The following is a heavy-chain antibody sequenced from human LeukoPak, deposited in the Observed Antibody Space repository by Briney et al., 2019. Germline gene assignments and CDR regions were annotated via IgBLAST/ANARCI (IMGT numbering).Heavy chain of an antibody. D-gene: IGHD3-22*01. J-gene: IGHJ1*01. CDR1: GFTFSSYA. Sequence: GGSLRLSCAASGFTFSSYAMSWVRQAPGKGLDWVSAISGSGGSTYYADSVKGRFTISRDKSKNTLYLQMNSLRAEDTAVYYCAKDYYYDSSGYYYPEYFQHWGQGTLVTVSS. CDR2: ISGSGGST. CDR3: AKDYYYDSSGYYYPEYFQH. V-gene: IGHV3-23*01.